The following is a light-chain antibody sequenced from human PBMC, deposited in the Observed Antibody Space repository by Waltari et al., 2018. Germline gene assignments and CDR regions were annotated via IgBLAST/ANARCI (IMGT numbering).Light chain of an antibody. J-gene: IGLJ2*01. CDR2: SHV. CDR1: SSNIGSNA. Sequence: QSMLTQPPSASGSPGQRVSISCSGGSSNIGSNALNWYKQLPGTAPKPLMYSHVTRPSGFPDRFSGSRSGTSGSLAISGLQSEDEADYYCAAWDDSLKVVLFGGGTKLTVL. V-gene: IGLV1-44*01. CDR3: AAWDDSLKVVL.